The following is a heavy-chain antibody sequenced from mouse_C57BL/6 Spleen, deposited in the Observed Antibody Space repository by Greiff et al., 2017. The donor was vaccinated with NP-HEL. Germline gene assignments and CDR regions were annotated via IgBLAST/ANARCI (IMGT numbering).Heavy chain of an antibody. D-gene: IGHD1-1*01. J-gene: IGHJ4*01. V-gene: IGHV8-8*01. Sequence: QVTLKVCGPGILQPSQTLSLTCSFSGFSLSTFGMGVGWIRQPSGKGLEWLAHIWWDDDKYYNPALKSRLTISKDTSKNQVFLKIANVDTADTATYYCARSTVVADYYAMDYWGQGTSVTVSS. CDR3: ARSTVVADYYAMDY. CDR2: IWWDDDK. CDR1: GFSLSTFGMG.